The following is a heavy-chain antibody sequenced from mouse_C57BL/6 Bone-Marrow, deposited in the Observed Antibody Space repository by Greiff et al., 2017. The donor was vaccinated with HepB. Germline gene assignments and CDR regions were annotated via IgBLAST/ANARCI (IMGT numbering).Heavy chain of an antibody. CDR1: GFSLTSYG. CDR3: ARNRAYGSSSYWYFDV. D-gene: IGHD1-1*01. Sequence: VQLQQSGPGLVQPSQRLSITCTVSGFSLTSYGVHWVRQSPGKGLEWLGVIWSGGSTDYNAAFISRLSISKDNSKSQVFFKMNSLQADDTAIYYCARNRAYGSSSYWYFDVWGTGTTVTVSS. J-gene: IGHJ1*03. V-gene: IGHV2-2*01. CDR2: IWSGGST.